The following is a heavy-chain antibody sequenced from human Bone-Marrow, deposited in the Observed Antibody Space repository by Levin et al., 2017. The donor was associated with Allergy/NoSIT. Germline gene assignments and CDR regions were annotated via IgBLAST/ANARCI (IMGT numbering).Heavy chain of an antibody. V-gene: IGHV3-7*03. CDR3: ARGLYSSSWYSGLGELLRGPIDYYYYMDV. CDR2: IKQDGSEK. Sequence: GGSLRLSCAASGFTFSSYWMSWVRQAPGKGLEWVANIKQDGSEKYYVDSVKGRFTISRDNAKNSLYLQMNSLRAEDTAVYYCARGLYSSSWYSGLGELLRGPIDYYYYMDVWGKGTTVTVSS. D-gene: IGHD6-13*01. J-gene: IGHJ6*03. CDR1: GFTFSSYW.